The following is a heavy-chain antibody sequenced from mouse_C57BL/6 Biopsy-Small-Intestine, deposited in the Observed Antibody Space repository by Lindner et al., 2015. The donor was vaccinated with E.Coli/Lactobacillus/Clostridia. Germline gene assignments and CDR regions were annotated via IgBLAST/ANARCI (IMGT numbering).Heavy chain of an antibody. Sequence: QLQESGAELARPGASVKLSCKASGYTFASYGISWVKQRTGQGLEWIGEIYPRSGNTYYNEKFKGKATLTADKSSSTAYMELRSLTSEDSAVYFCARSGVYDGYYWYFDVWGTGTTVTVSS. CDR1: GYTFASYG. J-gene: IGHJ1*03. CDR3: ARSGVYDGYYWYFDV. V-gene: IGHV1-81*01. D-gene: IGHD2-3*01. CDR2: IYPRSGNT.